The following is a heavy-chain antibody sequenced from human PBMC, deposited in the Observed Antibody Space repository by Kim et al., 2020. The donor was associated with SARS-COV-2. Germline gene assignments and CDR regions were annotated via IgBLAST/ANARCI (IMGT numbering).Heavy chain of an antibody. Sequence: GGSLRLSCAASGFTFNNYGMHWVRQTPAKGLVWVAVISFDGSNEYYADSVKGRFTISRDNSKNTLYLQMNSLEAEDTAVYYCARENWGYYDYWCQGTLVTVST. CDR3: ARENWGYYDY. D-gene: IGHD7-27*01. CDR1: GFTFNNYG. V-gene: IGHV3-33*08. J-gene: IGHJ4*02. CDR2: ISFDGSNE.